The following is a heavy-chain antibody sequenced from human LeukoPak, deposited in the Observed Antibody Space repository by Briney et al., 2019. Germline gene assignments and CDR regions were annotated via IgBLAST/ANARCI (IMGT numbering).Heavy chain of an antibody. D-gene: IGHD3-10*01. Sequence: PSETLSLTCTVSGGPISSYYWSWIRQPPGKGLEWIGYIYYSGSTNYNPSLKSRVTISADTSKNQFSLKLSSVTAADTAVYYCARGIGWFGELKNWFDPWGQGTLVTVSS. CDR2: IYYSGST. CDR3: ARGIGWFGELKNWFDP. J-gene: IGHJ5*02. CDR1: GGPISSYY. V-gene: IGHV4-59*01.